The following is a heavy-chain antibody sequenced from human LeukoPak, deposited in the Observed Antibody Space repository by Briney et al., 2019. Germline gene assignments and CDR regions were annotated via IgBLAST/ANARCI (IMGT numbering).Heavy chain of an antibody. V-gene: IGHV3-23*01. Sequence: GGSLGLSCAASGFTFSSYAMNWVRQAPGKGLEWVSAISGSADRTYYADSVKGRFTISRDNSKNTLYLQMNRMRGEDTAVYYCAKDLSPGPDWGQGTLVTVSS. J-gene: IGHJ4*02. CDR1: GFTFSSYA. CDR2: ISGSADRT. CDR3: AKDLSPGPD. D-gene: IGHD2/OR15-2a*01.